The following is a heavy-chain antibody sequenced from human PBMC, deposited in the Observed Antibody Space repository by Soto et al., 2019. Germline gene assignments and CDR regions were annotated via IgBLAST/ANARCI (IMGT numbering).Heavy chain of an antibody. V-gene: IGHV4-31*03. J-gene: IGHJ4*02. CDR2: IYYSGST. CDR3: AREPYYYGAGRGPYFYS. CDR1: GGSISSGGYY. Sequence: SETLSLTCTVSGGSISSGGYYWSWIRQHPGKGLEWIGYIYYSGSTYYNPSLKSRVTISVDTSKNQFSLKLSSVTAADTAVYYCAREPYYYGAGRGPYFYSSGQRTPVPVS. D-gene: IGHD3-10*01.